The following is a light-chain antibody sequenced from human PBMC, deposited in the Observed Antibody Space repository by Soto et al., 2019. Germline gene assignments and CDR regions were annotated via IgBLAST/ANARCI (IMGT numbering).Light chain of an antibody. J-gene: IGKJ3*01. CDR3: QQLNSYPRIT. CDR1: QGISSY. Sequence: DIQLTQSPSFLSAAGGDRVTITCRASQGISSYLAWYQQKPGKAPKLLIYAASTLQSGVPSRFSGSGSGTEFTLTISSLQPEDFATYYCQQLNSYPRITFGPGTKVDIK. CDR2: AAS. V-gene: IGKV1-9*01.